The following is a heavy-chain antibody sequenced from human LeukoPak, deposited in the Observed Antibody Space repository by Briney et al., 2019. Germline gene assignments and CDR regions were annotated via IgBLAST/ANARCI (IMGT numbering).Heavy chain of an antibody. CDR1: SGSISTRGYY. Sequence: PSETLSLTCTISSGSISTRGYYWGWIRQPPGKGLEWIGSMYYSGSTYYNPSLDNRATISLDTSKNQVSLKLSSVTAADTAHYYCARHTGYNYGHVDYWGQGTLLTVSS. J-gene: IGHJ4*02. D-gene: IGHD5-18*01. CDR2: MYYSGST. V-gene: IGHV4-39*01. CDR3: ARHTGYNYGHVDY.